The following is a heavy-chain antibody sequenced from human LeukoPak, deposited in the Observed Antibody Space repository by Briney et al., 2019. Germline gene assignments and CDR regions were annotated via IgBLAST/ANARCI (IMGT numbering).Heavy chain of an antibody. CDR2: ITEGGRST. CDR3: AKVLSVSAIDY. V-gene: IGHV3-43*02. CDR1: GFTFDDYA. D-gene: IGHD2-21*01. J-gene: IGHJ4*02. Sequence: PGGSLRLSCAASGFTFDDYAMHWGRQAPGKGLEWGSLITEGGRSTYYAHSVKGRFTISRDNSKNSLYLQMNSLRTEDTALYYCAKVLSVSAIDYWGQGTLVTVSS.